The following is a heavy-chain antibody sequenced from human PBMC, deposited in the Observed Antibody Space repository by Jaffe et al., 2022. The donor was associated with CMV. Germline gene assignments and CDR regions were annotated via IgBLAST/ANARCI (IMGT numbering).Heavy chain of an antibody. CDR2: ISSSSSYI. D-gene: IGHD5-18*01. CDR1: GFTFSSYS. V-gene: IGHV3-21*01. J-gene: IGHJ4*02. Sequence: EVQLVESGGGLVKPGGSLRLSCAASGFTFSSYSMNWVRQAPGKGLEWVSSISSSSSYIYYADSVKGRFTISRDNAKNSLYLQMNSLRAEDTAVYYCARDREGVDTAMAPPVYWGQGTLVTVSS. CDR3: ARDREGVDTAMAPPVY.